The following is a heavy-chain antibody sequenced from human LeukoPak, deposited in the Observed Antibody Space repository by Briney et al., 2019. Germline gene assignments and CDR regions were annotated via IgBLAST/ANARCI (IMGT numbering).Heavy chain of an antibody. J-gene: IGHJ4*02. Sequence: ASETLSLTCTVSGGSISSSSYYWGWIRQPPGKGLEWIGSIYYSGSTYYNPSLKSRVTISVDTSKNQFSLKLSSVTAADTAVYYCARHVWYYDYVWGSYRTAPYYFDYWGQGTLVTVSS. CDR2: IYYSGST. D-gene: IGHD3-16*02. V-gene: IGHV4-39*01. CDR3: ARHVWYYDYVWGSYRTAPYYFDY. CDR1: GGSISSSSYY.